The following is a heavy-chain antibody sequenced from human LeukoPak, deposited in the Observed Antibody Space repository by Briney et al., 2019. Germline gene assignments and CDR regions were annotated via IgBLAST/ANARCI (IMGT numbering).Heavy chain of an antibody. D-gene: IGHD2-2*01. CDR2: INHSGST. CDR3: ARLMRVYCSSTSCLRNWFDP. CDR1: GDSINSGTYY. V-gene: IGHV4-39*07. J-gene: IGHJ5*02. Sequence: NPSETLSLTCTVSGDSINSGTYYWGWIRQPPGKGLEWIGEINHSGSTNYNPSLKSRVTISVDTSKNQFSLKLSSVTAADTAVYYCARLMRVYCSSTSCLRNWFDPWGQGTLVTVSS.